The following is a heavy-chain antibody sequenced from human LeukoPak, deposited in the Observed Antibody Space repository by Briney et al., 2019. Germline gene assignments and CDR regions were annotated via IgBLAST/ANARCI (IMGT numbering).Heavy chain of an antibody. Sequence: GGSLRLSCAASGFTFSSYSMNWVRQAPGKGLEWVSSISSSSSYIYYADSVKGRFTISRDNAKNSLYLQMNSLRAKDTAVYYCARKRVYYDSSGYYDYWGQGTLVTVSS. J-gene: IGHJ4*02. CDR2: ISSSSSYI. D-gene: IGHD3-22*01. CDR3: ARKRVYYDSSGYYDY. CDR1: GFTFSSYS. V-gene: IGHV3-21*01.